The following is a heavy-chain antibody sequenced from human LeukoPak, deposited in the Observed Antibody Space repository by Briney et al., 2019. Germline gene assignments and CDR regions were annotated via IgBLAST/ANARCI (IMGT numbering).Heavy chain of an antibody. CDR2: IYYSGST. Sequence: SETLSLTCTVSGGSISSSSYYWGWIRQPPGKGLEWIGSIYYSGSTYFNPSLKSRVTISIDTSKSQISLNLISVTAADTAVYYCASGGTTLYYFDYWGQGTLVTVS. J-gene: IGHJ4*02. CDR3: ASGGTTLYYFDY. CDR1: GGSISSSSYY. D-gene: IGHD2/OR15-2a*01. V-gene: IGHV4-39*07.